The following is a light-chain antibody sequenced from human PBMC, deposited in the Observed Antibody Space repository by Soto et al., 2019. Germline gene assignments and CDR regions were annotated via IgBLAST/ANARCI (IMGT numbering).Light chain of an antibody. J-gene: IGKJ2*01. V-gene: IGKV1-27*01. CDR1: QGISVY. Sequence: DSQMTQSPSSLSASVGDSVTITCRASQGISVYVAWYQQKPGKVPELLIYEASTLQSGVPSRFRGSGSGTYFTLTISSLQPEDVATYYCQNYNSAPYIFGQGTKLEIK. CDR3: QNYNSAPYI. CDR2: EAS.